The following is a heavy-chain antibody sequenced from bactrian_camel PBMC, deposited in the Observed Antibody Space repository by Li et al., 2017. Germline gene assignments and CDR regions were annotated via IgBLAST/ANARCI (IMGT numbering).Heavy chain of an antibody. CDR2: IASNGRT. CDR1: GYTHIDYR. V-gene: IGHV3S67*01. CDR3: AASVWATGQYRNEKAYAY. Sequence: DVQLVESGGGLVQPGGSLRLSCAASGYTHIDYRVGWFRLTPGKEREGVATIASNGRTEFADSVKGRFDISRDSAKNTVYLQMNSLKSEDTAQYYCAASVWATGQYRNEKAYAYWGHGTQVTVS. D-gene: IGHD3*01. J-gene: IGHJ4*01.